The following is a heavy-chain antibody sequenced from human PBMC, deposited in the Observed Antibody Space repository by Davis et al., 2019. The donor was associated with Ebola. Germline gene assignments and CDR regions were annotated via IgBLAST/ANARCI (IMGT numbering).Heavy chain of an antibody. CDR1: GFTFRSFN. J-gene: IGHJ4*02. CDR2: ISSTSRFI. V-gene: IGHV3-48*02. CDR3: ARRDTYGHIDY. D-gene: IGHD5-24*01. Sequence: GGSLRLSFAAPGFTFRSFNMNWVRQTPGKRPEWVSYISSTSRFIYYADSVKGRFTISRDNAENSLYLQMNSLRDEDTAVYFCARRDTYGHIDYWGPGTLVTVSS.